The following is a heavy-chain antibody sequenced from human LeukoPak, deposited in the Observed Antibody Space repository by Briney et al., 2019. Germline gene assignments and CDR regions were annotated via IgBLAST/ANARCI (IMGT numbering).Heavy chain of an antibody. D-gene: IGHD6-19*01. Sequence: PSEILSLTCTVSGASVSSYYWSWFRQPPGKGLECIGYIHYSGSTNYNPALKSRVTISVDTSKNQFSLKLSSVTAADTAVYYCARRGAMAAWWFDYWGQGTLVTVPS. CDR2: IHYSGST. CDR1: GASVSSYY. CDR3: ARRGAMAAWWFDY. J-gene: IGHJ4*02. V-gene: IGHV4-59*02.